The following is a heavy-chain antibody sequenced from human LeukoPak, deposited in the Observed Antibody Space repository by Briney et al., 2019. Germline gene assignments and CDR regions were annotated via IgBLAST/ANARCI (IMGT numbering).Heavy chain of an antibody. Sequence: GGSLRLSCAASGFTFSSYSMNWVRQAPGKGLEWVSYISSSSSTIYYADSVKGRFTISRGNAKNSLYLQMNSLRAEDTAVYYCARGGGIQLNYWGQGTLVTVSS. J-gene: IGHJ4*02. CDR3: ARGGGIQLNY. D-gene: IGHD5-18*01. V-gene: IGHV3-48*01. CDR2: ISSSSSTI. CDR1: GFTFSSYS.